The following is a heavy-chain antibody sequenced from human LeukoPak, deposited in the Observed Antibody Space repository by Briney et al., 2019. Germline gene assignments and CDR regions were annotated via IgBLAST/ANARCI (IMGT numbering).Heavy chain of an antibody. V-gene: IGHV3-74*01. CDR2: INEDGSTT. CDR3: VRDLGGRSGH. Sequence: GGSLRLSCAASGFTFSSNWMHWVRQAPGKGLVWVSRINEDGSTTNCADSVKGRSTIFRDNAKNTLYLQMNSLRAEDTAVYYCVRDLGGRSGHWGQGTLVTVSS. D-gene: IGHD1-26*01. CDR1: GFTFSSNW. J-gene: IGHJ4*02.